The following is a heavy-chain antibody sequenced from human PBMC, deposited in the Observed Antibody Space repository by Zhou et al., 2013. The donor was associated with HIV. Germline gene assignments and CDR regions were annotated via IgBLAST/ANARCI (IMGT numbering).Heavy chain of an antibody. CDR2: IIPIFGRA. CDR1: GGIVISIA. CDR3: ASPGDGSAVAAQYYFDY. D-gene: IGHD6-19*01. J-gene: IGHJ4*02. Sequence: QVQLLQSGTEVKKPGSSVTVSCKASGGIVISIAISWVRQAPGQGLEWMGGIIPIFGRANYAQKFRGRVAITTDESTNTAYMEQSGLRSEDTGVYYCASPGDGSAVAAQYYFDYWGQGTLVTVS. V-gene: IGHV1-69*05.